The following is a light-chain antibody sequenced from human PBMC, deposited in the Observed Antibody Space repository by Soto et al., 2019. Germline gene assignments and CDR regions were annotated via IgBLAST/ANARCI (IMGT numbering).Light chain of an antibody. J-gene: IGLJ3*02. CDR2: DTS. CDR3: LLSYSGPWV. V-gene: IGLV7-46*01. CDR1: TGAVDNSHS. Sequence: QAVVTQEPSLTVSPGGTVTLTCGSSTGAVDNSHSPSWLRQKPGQAPTPMIYDTSTKHSWPPARFSGSRLGGKAALSLSDAQTEDEAEYYCLLSYSGPWVFGGWTKGTVL.